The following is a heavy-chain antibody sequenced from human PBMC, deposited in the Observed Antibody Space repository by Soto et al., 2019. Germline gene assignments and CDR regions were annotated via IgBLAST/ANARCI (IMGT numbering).Heavy chain of an antibody. CDR2: IYYSGST. CDR3: ARARHSDPNRQLDY. CDR1: GGTIINGGYY. J-gene: IGHJ4*02. D-gene: IGHD7-27*01. V-gene: IGHV4-30-4*01. Sequence: SLRWTVAGGTIINGGYYWSWIRQPPGKGLEWIGYIYYSGSTYYNPSLKSRVTISVDTSKNQFSLKLSSVTAADTAVYYCARARHSDPNRQLDYWGQATLVTVSS.